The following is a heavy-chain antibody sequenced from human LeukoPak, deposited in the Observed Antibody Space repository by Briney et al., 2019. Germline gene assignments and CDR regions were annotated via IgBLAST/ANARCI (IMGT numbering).Heavy chain of an antibody. D-gene: IGHD6-6*01. V-gene: IGHV4-34*01. J-gene: IGHJ4*02. CDR3: ARSDSSSSLGDY. CDR2: INHSGST. Sequence: SETLSLTCAVYGGSFSGYYWSWIRQPPGKGLEWIGEINHSGSTNYNPSLKSRVTISVDTSKNQFSLKLSSVTAADTAVYYCARSDSSSSLGDYWGQGTLVTVSS. CDR1: GGSFSGYY.